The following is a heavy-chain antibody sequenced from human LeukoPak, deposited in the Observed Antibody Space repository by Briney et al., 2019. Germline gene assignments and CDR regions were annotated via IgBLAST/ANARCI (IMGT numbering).Heavy chain of an antibody. CDR3: AKVDVPLSISSGWYGLDY. D-gene: IGHD6-19*01. CDR2: FDPEDGET. Sequence: WASVKVSCKVSGYTLTELSMHWVRQAPGKGLEWMGGFDPEDGETIYAQKFQGRVTMTEDTSTDTAYMELSSLRSEDTAVYYCAKVDVPLSISSGWYGLDYWGQGTLVTVSS. V-gene: IGHV1-24*01. CDR1: GYTLTELS. J-gene: IGHJ4*02.